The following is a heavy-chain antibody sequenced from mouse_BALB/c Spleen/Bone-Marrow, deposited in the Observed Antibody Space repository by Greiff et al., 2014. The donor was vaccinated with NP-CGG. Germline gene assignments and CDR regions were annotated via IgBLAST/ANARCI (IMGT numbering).Heavy chain of an antibody. Sequence: EVQLQQSGAELVRPGALVKLSCKASGFNIKDYYMHWVKQRPEQGLEWIGWIDPENGNTIYDPKFQGKASITADTSSNTAYLQLSSLTSEDTAVYYCARHYYGTSYVGYFDYWGQGTTLTVFS. CDR1: GFNIKDYY. CDR3: ARHYYGTSYVGYFDY. V-gene: IGHV14-1*02. J-gene: IGHJ2*01. CDR2: IDPENGNT. D-gene: IGHD1-1*01.